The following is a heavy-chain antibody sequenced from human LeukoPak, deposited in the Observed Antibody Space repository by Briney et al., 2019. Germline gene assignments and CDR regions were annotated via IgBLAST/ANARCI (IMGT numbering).Heavy chain of an antibody. D-gene: IGHD4-17*01. J-gene: IGHJ4*02. Sequence: PGGSLRLSCAASGFLFISYGMSGVRQAPGKGLEGVSGIDISGVSRYYSDSVKGRFTISRDDAKNTLYLQMNSLRGEDTALYYCAKNGYGASAPRDFDHWGQGTLVTVSS. V-gene: IGHV3-23*01. CDR2: IDISGVSR. CDR1: GFLFISYG. CDR3: AKNGYGASAPRDFDH.